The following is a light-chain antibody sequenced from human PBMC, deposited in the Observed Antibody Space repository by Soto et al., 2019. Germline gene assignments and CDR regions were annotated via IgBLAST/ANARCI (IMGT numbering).Light chain of an antibody. CDR1: QTISTW. V-gene: IGKV1-9*01. J-gene: IGKJ5*01. CDR3: QQVNNYPIT. CDR2: DAS. Sequence: LTQSPGTLSLSPGERATLSCRASQTISTWMAWYQQKPGKAPKLLVYDASTLQSGVASRFSGSGSGTEFTLTITSLQPEDFATYYCQQVNNYPITFGQGTRLENK.